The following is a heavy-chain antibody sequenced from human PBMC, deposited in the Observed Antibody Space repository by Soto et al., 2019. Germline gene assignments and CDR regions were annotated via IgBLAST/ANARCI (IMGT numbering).Heavy chain of an antibody. CDR2: IYSGGNT. D-gene: IGHD2-2*01. Sequence: EVQLVESGGGLVQPGGSLRLSCAASGFTVSSNYMTWVRQAPGKGLEWVSVIYSGGNTYYADSVKGRFTISRDNSKNTXYXQXXSLRAEDTAVYYCARDRDFYCSSTTCDARAYAMDVWGQGTTVTVSS. CDR1: GFTVSSNY. CDR3: ARDRDFYCSSTTCDARAYAMDV. J-gene: IGHJ6*02. V-gene: IGHV3-66*01.